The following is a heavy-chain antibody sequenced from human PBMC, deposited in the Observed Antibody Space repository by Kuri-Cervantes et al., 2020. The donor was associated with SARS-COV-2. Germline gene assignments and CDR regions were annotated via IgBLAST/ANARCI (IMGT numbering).Heavy chain of an antibody. Sequence: ASVKVSCKASGYTFTSYGISWVRQAPGQGLEWMGWISAYNGNTNYAQKLQGRVTMTRNTSISTAYMELSSLRSDDTAVYYCAREPSKYKYCSSTSFYLDYWGQGTLVTVSS. V-gene: IGHV1-18*01. J-gene: IGHJ4*02. CDR3: AREPSKYKYCSSTSFYLDY. D-gene: IGHD2-2*01. CDR1: GYTFTSYG. CDR2: ISAYNGNT.